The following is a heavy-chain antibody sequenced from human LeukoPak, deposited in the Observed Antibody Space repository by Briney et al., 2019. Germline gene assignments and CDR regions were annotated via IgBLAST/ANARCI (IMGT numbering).Heavy chain of an antibody. J-gene: IGHJ4*02. CDR1: GYSISSGYY. CDR3: ARTSDIVAATYDY. D-gene: IGHD5-12*01. V-gene: IGHV4-38-2*02. Sequence: SETLSLTCTVSGYSISSGYYWGWIRQPPGKGLEWIGSIYHSGSTYYNPSLKSRVTISVDTSKNQFSLKLSSVTAADTAVYYCARTSDIVAATYDYWGQGTLVTVSS. CDR2: IYHSGST.